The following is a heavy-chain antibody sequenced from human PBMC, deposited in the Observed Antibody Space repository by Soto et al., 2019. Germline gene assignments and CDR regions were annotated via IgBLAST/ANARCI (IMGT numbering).Heavy chain of an antibody. V-gene: IGHV3-30*18. Sequence: VQLLESGGGLIQPGGSLRLSCAASGFTFSYGIHWFRQAPGKGLEWVAYISYDSSNKFYGDSVKGRFTISRDNSKNTQLLQMNSLRAEDTAVYYCAKLVIGYCSGNTCDDYWGQGTLVAVSS. CDR3: AKLVIGYCSGNTCDDY. J-gene: IGHJ4*02. D-gene: IGHD2-15*01. CDR2: ISYDSSNK. CDR1: GFTFSYG.